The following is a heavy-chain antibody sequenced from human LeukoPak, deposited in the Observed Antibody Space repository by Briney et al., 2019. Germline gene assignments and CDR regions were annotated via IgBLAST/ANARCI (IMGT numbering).Heavy chain of an antibody. J-gene: IGHJ4*02. Sequence: PGGSLRLSCAASGFTFSSYWMSWVRQAPGKGLEWVANIKQDGSEMYYVDSVKGRFTISRDNAKNSLYLQMNNLRVEDTAVYYCARPSYNSGSYFDYWGQGTLVTVS. D-gene: IGHD3-10*01. CDR3: ARPSYNSGSYFDY. CDR2: IKQDGSEM. V-gene: IGHV3-7*01. CDR1: GFTFSSYW.